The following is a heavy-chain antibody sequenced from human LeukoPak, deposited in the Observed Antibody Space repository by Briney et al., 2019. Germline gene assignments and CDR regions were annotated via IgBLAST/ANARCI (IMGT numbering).Heavy chain of an antibody. D-gene: IGHD3-3*01. Sequence: PGGSLKLSCAASGFTFSGSAMHWVRQASGKGLEWVGHIGNKVSNYATEYAASLRGRFTISRDDSKDTAYLQVNSLKTEDTAVYYCAGNYDSWTGLNYWGQGTLVTVS. CDR1: GFTFSGSA. CDR2: IGNKVSNYAT. V-gene: IGHV3-73*01. J-gene: IGHJ4*02. CDR3: AGNYDSWTGLNY.